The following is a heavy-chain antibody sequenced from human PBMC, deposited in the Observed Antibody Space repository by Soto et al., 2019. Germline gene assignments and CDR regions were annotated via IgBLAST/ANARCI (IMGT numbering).Heavy chain of an antibody. CDR1: GGSISSGGYS. CDR2: IYHSGCT. J-gene: IGHJ4*02. V-gene: IGHV4-30-2*01. Sequence: QPQLQESGSGLVKPSQTLSLTCAVSGGSISSGGYSWSWIRQPPGKGLEWIGYIYHSGCTYYNPSLKGRVTISVDRSKNQFSLELSSVTAADTAVYYCARGQVVAAQHWGQGTLVTVSS. CDR3: ARGQVVAAQH. D-gene: IGHD2-15*01.